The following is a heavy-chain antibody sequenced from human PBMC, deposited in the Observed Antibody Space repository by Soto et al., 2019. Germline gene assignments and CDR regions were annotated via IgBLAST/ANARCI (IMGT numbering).Heavy chain of an antibody. J-gene: IGHJ6*02. CDR3: ERMGGLKNSYYYYGMDV. V-gene: IGHV2-70*01. CDR1: EFALNASGMG. Sequence: PTHSLTLTSTFSEFALNASGMGLEWMRQPHRKARKSRSLLHFRGDKYYSTSLKTRLTIAKDTSKNQVVLTMTNMGPVDTATYYCERMGGLKNSYYYYGMDVWGQGTMVTVSS. CDR2: LHFRGDK. D-gene: IGHD3-16*01.